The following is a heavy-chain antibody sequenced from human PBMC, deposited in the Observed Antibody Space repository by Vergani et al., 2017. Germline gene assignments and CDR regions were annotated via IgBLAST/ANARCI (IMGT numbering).Heavy chain of an antibody. Sequence: QVQLQESGPGLVKPSETLSLTCAVVGFSIRSGYYWGWIRQPPGKGLEWIGSAHRSGTTYYNPSLESRLTISLDTSENHLSLKLTSVTAADTAVYYCARQKDYYMDVWGKGATVTVS. J-gene: IGHJ6*03. CDR2: AHRSGTT. CDR3: ARQKDYYMDV. V-gene: IGHV4-38-2*01. CDR1: GFSIRSGYY.